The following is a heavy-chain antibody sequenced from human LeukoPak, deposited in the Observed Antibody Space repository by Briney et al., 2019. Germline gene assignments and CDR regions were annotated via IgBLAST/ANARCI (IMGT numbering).Heavy chain of an antibody. CDR3: ARRSGTYPIRFDS. CDR2: INPNSGGT. D-gene: IGHD3-10*01. J-gene: IGHJ4*02. CDR1: GYTFTGYF. V-gene: IGHV1-2*02. Sequence: ASVKVSCKASGYTFTGYFMHWVRQAPGQGLEWMGWINPNSGGTNYAQKFQGRVTMTRDTSISTAYMELSRLRSDDTAVYYCARRSGTYPIRFDSWGQGTLVTVSS.